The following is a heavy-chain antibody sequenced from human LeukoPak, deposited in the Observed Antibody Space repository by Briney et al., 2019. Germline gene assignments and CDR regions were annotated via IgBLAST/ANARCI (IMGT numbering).Heavy chain of an antibody. CDR3: ATSRVFDY. CDR2: INSAGDDI. Sequence: GSLRLSCVASGFTFSDYFMSWIRQAPGKGLEWLSFINSAGDDIYYADSVKGRFTISRDNAKKTLYLEMNSLRMEDTAIYYCATSRVFDYWGQGTLVTVSS. V-gene: IGHV3-11*04. J-gene: IGHJ4*02. CDR1: GFTFSDYF.